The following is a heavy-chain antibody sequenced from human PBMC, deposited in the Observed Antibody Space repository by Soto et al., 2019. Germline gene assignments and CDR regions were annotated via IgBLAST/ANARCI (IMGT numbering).Heavy chain of an antibody. J-gene: IGHJ4*02. CDR1: GFTFSSYS. Sequence: EVQLVESGGGLVKPGGSLRLSCAASGFTFSSYSMNWVRQAPGKGLEWVSSISSSSSYTNYADSVKGRFTISRDNAKNSLYLQMNSLRAEDTAVYYCARDKGVVVPAAPYYFDYWGQGTLVTVSS. CDR3: ARDKGVVVPAAPYYFDY. CDR2: ISSSSSYT. D-gene: IGHD2-2*01. V-gene: IGHV3-21*01.